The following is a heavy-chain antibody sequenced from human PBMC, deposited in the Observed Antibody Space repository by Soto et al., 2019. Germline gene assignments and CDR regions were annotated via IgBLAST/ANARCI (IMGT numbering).Heavy chain of an antibody. Sequence: ASVKVSCKVSGYSLRDLSIHWVRQAPGKGLEWMGGLGAEDGETIYAQKLQGRGTMTEDTSTDTAYMELSSLTSEDTAMYYCATLPRTIERTPAAIWSFDSWGQGTLVTVYS. CDR3: ATLPRTIERTPAAIWSFDS. CDR2: LGAEDGET. J-gene: IGHJ4*02. V-gene: IGHV1-24*01. CDR1: GYSLRDLS. D-gene: IGHD2-2*01.